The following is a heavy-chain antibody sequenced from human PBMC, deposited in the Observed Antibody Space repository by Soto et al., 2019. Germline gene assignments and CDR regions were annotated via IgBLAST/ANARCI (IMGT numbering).Heavy chain of an antibody. D-gene: IGHD5-12*01. V-gene: IGHV4-31*03. CDR1: GGSISSGGYY. J-gene: IGHJ4*02. CDR2: IYYSGST. CDR3: ARDRDGYNQADY. Sequence: LSLTCTVSGGSISSGGYYWSWIRQHPGKGLEWIGYIYYSGSTYYNPSLKSRVTISVETSKNQFSLKLSSVTAADTAVYYCARDRDGYNQADYWGQGTLVTVSS.